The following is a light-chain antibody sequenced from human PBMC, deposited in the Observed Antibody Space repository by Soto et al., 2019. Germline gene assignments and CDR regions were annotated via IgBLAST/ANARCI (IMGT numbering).Light chain of an antibody. Sequence: DLQMTQSPATLSASVGDRVTITCRASQSITSCLAWYQQKPGKAPKLLIYKVSTLGSGVPSRFSGSGSGTEFTLTISSLQPGDFATYYCQQCNSFPYIFGQGTKLEIK. CDR1: QSITSC. V-gene: IGKV1-5*03. J-gene: IGKJ2*01. CDR3: QQCNSFPYI. CDR2: KVS.